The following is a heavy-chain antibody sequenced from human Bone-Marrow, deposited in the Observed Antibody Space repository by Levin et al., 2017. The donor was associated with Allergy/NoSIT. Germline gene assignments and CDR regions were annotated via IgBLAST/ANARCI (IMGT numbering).Heavy chain of an antibody. Sequence: GSLRLSCAVYGGSFSGNYWSWIRQPPGKGLEWIGEINHSGSTNYNPFLKSRVTISVDTSKNQFSLSLNSVTAADTAVYYCARMDCSSTSCFFDYWGQGTLVTVSS. V-gene: IGHV4-34*01. CDR3: ARMDCSSTSCFFDY. CDR1: GGSFSGNY. D-gene: IGHD2-2*01. CDR2: INHSGST. J-gene: IGHJ4*02.